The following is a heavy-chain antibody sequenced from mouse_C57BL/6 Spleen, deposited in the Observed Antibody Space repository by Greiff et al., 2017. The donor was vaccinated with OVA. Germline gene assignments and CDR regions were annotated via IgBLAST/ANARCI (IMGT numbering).Heavy chain of an antibody. V-gene: IGHV1-82*01. Sequence: QVQLQQSGPELVKPGASVKISCKASGYAFSSSWMNWVKQRPGKGLEWIGRIYPGDGDTNYNGKFKGKATLTADKSSSTAYMQRSSLTSEDSAVYFCARERTVVAHWYFDVWGTGTTVTVSS. CDR1: GYAFSSSW. D-gene: IGHD1-1*01. J-gene: IGHJ1*03. CDR3: ARERTVVAHWYFDV. CDR2: IYPGDGDT.